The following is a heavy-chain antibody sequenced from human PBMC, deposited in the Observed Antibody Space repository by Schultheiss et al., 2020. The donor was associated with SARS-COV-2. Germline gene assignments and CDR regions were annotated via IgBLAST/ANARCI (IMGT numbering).Heavy chain of an antibody. D-gene: IGHD2-21*02. CDR3: AKLEGAAHCGGDCYSANPEFDC. Sequence: GGSLRLSCADSGFSFNSYWMSWVRQAPGKGLEWVANIKQDGSEEYYVDSVKGRFTISRDNAKNSLYLQMNSLRAEDTAVYYCAKLEGAAHCGGDCYSANPEFDCWGQGTLVTVSS. V-gene: IGHV3-7*03. J-gene: IGHJ4*02. CDR2: IKQDGSEE. CDR1: GFSFNSYW.